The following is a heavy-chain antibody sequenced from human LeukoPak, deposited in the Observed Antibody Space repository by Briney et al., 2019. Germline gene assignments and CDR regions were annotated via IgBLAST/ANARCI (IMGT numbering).Heavy chain of an antibody. CDR1: GFTFSSYA. Sequence: GGSLRLSCAASGFTFSSYAMSWVRQAPGKGLESVSAISGSGGSTYYADSVQGRFTISRDNSKNTLYLQMNSLRAEDTAVYYCAKNPGTYYYYYMDVWGKGTTVTVSS. V-gene: IGHV3-23*01. J-gene: IGHJ6*03. CDR3: AKNPGTYYYYYMDV. CDR2: ISGSGGST.